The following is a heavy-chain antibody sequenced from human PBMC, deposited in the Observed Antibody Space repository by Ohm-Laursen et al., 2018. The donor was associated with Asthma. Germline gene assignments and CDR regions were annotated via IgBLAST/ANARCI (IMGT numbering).Heavy chain of an antibody. CDR1: GFTFSNAW. CDR2: IKSKTDGGTT. D-gene: IGHD1-26*01. Sequence: SLRLSCAASGFTFSNAWMSWVRQAPGKGLEWVGRIKSKTDGGTTDYAAPVKGRFTISRDDSKNTLYLQMNSLKTEDTAVYYCVRAHSGSYSYAFDIWGQGTVVTVSS. J-gene: IGHJ3*02. CDR3: VRAHSGSYSYAFDI. V-gene: IGHV3-15*01.